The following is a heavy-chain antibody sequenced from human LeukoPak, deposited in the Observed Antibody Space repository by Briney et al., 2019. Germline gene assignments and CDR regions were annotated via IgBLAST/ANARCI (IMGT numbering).Heavy chain of an antibody. V-gene: IGHV4-4*07. Sequence: PSETLSLTCTVSGGSISSYYWSWIRQPAGKGLEWIGRIYTSGSTNYNPSLKSRVTMSVDTSKNQFSLKLSSVTAADTAVYYCARGFDCSSTSCYRSAFDIWGQGTMVTVSS. J-gene: IGHJ3*02. CDR1: GGSISSYY. CDR2: IYTSGST. CDR3: ARGFDCSSTSCYRSAFDI. D-gene: IGHD2-2*02.